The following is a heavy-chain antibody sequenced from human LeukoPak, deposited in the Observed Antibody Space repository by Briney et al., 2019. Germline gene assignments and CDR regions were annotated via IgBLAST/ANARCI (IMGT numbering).Heavy chain of an antibody. CDR2: MSAYNGNT. CDR1: GYTFTSYY. Sequence: ASVKVSCKASGYTFTSYYINWVRQAPGQGLEWMGWMSAYNGNTNYAQKFQGRVTMTTDTSTNTAYMELRGLRSDDTAVYFCARGLWFGEYDYWGQGALVTVSS. CDR3: ARGLWFGEYDY. J-gene: IGHJ4*02. V-gene: IGHV1-18*04. D-gene: IGHD3-10*01.